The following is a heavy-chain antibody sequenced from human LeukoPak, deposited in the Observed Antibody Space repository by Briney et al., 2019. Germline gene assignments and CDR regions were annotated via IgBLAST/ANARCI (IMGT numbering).Heavy chain of an antibody. Sequence: GGSLRLSCAASGFTFSSYSMNWVRQAPGEGLEWVSSISSSSSYIYYADSVKGRFTISRDNAKNSLYLQMNSLRAEDTAVYYCARQGGDYYGSGSYFDDYWGQGTLVTVSS. V-gene: IGHV3-21*01. CDR1: GFTFSSYS. CDR2: ISSSSSYI. CDR3: ARQGGDYYGSGSYFDDY. J-gene: IGHJ4*02. D-gene: IGHD3-10*01.